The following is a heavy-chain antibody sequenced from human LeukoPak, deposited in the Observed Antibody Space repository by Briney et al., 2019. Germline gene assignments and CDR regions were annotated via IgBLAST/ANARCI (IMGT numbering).Heavy chain of an antibody. J-gene: IGHJ3*02. CDR3: ATKDYYYDISGYYVARAFDM. D-gene: IGHD3-22*01. CDR2: INHSGGA. CDR1: GGSFSAYY. V-gene: IGHV4-34*01. Sequence: PSETLSLTCAVYGGSFSAYYWSWLRQPPGKGPEWIGEINHSGGANYNPSLKSRVTISVDTSKNQFSLRLTSVTAADTAVYYCATKDYYYDISGYYVARAFDMWGQGTMVTVSS.